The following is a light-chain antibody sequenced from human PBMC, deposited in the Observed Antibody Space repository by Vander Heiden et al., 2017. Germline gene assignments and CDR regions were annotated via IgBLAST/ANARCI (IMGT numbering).Light chain of an antibody. Sequence: SYELTQPSSVSVSPGQTARITCSGDVLAKKYARWFQQKPGQAPVLVIYKGSERPSGIPERFSGSSSGTTVTLTISGAQVEDEADYYCYSAADNNHWVFGGGTKLTVL. CDR2: KGS. CDR3: YSAADNNHWV. J-gene: IGLJ3*02. V-gene: IGLV3-27*01. CDR1: VLAKKY.